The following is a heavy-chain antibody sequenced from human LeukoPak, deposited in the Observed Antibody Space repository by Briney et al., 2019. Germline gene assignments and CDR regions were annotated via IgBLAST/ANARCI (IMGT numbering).Heavy chain of an antibody. V-gene: IGHV3-48*04. CDR1: GFTFSSYS. CDR2: ISSSSSTI. CDR3: AGITMIVVVTPHDAFDI. Sequence: SGGSLRLSCAASGFTFSSYSMNWVRQAPGKGLEWVSYISSSSSTIYYADSVKGRFTISRDNAKNSLYLQMNSLRAEDTAVYYCAGITMIVVVTPHDAFDIWGQGTMVTVSS. J-gene: IGHJ3*02. D-gene: IGHD3-22*01.